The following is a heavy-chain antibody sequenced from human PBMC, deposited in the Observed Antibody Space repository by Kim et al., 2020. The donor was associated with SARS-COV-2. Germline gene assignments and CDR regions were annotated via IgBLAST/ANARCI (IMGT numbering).Heavy chain of an antibody. J-gene: IGHJ4*02. CDR1: GFTFSSYW. D-gene: IGHD1-26*01. Sequence: GGSLRLSCAASGFTFSSYWMHWVRQAPGKGLVWVSRIYSDGGTTSYADSVKGRLTISRDNAKSTLYLQMNSLRAEDKAVYYCASRRYTGTYYYFDYWGQG. V-gene: IGHV3-74*01. CDR2: IYSDGGTT. CDR3: ASRRYTGTYYYFDY.